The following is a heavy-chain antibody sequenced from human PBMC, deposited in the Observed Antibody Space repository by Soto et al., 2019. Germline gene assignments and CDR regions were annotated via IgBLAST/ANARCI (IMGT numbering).Heavy chain of an antibody. CDR3: ARGPSYSDYSNDWFFDS. D-gene: IGHD3-9*01. J-gene: IGHJ4*02. CDR2: IKKDGTEK. V-gene: IGHV3-7*03. Sequence: PGGSLRLSCAASGFTFSGYWMTWVRQAPGKGLEWVADIKKDGTEKYYVDSVKGRFTISRDNDKKSVYLQMNGLTVEGTAVYRCARGPSYSDYSNDWFFDSWGQGALVTVSS. CDR1: GFTFSGYW.